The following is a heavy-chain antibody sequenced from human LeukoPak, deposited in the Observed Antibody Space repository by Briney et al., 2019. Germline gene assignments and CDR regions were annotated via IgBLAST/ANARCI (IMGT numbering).Heavy chain of an antibody. D-gene: IGHD2-2*01. J-gene: IGHJ4*02. CDR2: INHSGST. V-gene: IGHV4-34*01. CDR1: GGSFSGYY. Sequence: SETLSLTCAVYGGSFSGYYWSWIRQPPGKGLEWIGEINHSGSTNYNPSLKSRVTISVDTSKNQFSLKLSSVTAADTAVYYCARVRHQLLFSSLYFDYWGQGTLVTVSS. CDR3: ARVRHQLLFSSLYFDY.